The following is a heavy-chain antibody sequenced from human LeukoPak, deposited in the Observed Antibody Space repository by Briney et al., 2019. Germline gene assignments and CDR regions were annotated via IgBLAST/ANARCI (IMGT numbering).Heavy chain of an antibody. V-gene: IGHV3-23*01. J-gene: IGHJ6*02. CDR3: ARDIGSWPSSRVMGMDV. D-gene: IGHD2-15*01. CDR2: ISGSGGST. CDR1: GFTFSSYA. Sequence: GGSLRLSCAASGFTFSSYAMSWVRQAPGKGLEWVSAISGSGGSTYYADSVKGRFTISRDNSKNTLYLQMNSLRAEDTAVYYCARDIGSWPSSRVMGMDVWGQGTTVTVSS.